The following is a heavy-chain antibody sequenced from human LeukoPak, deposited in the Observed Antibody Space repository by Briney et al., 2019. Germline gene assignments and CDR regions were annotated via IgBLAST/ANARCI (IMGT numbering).Heavy chain of an antibody. Sequence: SETLSLTCTVSGGSMSSYSWSWIRQPPGKGLEWIGYIYYSGTTNHHPSLKSRVTISVDTSKNQFSLKLNSVTAASTAVYYCASSGGYYFDYWGQGTLVTVSS. CDR3: ASSGGYYFDY. D-gene: IGHD6-19*01. CDR1: GGSMSSYS. J-gene: IGHJ4*02. V-gene: IGHV4-59*12. CDR2: IYYSGTT.